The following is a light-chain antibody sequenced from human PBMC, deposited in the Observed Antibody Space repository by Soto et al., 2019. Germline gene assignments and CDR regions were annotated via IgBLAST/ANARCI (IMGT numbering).Light chain of an antibody. J-gene: IGKJ4*01. CDR2: DAS. CDR3: QQRSNWQVT. V-gene: IGKV3-11*01. Sequence: EIVLTQSPATLSVSPGERATLSCRASQSVSSYLAWYQQKPGQAPRLLIYDASNRATGIPARFSGSGSGTDFTLTISSLEPEDFAVYYCQQRSNWQVTFGGGTKVEIK. CDR1: QSVSSY.